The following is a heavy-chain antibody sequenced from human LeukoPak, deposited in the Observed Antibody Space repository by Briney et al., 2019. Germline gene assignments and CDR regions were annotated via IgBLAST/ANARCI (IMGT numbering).Heavy chain of an antibody. J-gene: IGHJ4*02. CDR1: GFTFSSYA. CDR2: ISYDGSNK. V-gene: IGHV3-30*09. Sequence: GRSLRLSCAASGFTFSSYAMHWVRQAPGKGLEWVAVISYDGSNKYYADSVKGRFAISRDNSKNTLYLQTNSLRAEDTAVYYCARDGGDYVFDYWGQGTLVTVSS. D-gene: IGHD4-17*01. CDR3: ARDGGDYVFDY.